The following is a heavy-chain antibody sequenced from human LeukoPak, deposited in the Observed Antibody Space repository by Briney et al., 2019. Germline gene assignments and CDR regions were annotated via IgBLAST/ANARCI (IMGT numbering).Heavy chain of an antibody. CDR1: GFTFSSYW. J-gene: IGHJ6*03. CDR2: IKQDGSGK. V-gene: IGHV3-7*01. CDR3: ARDGGDYGYYYYMDV. D-gene: IGHD4-17*01. Sequence: PGGSLRLSCAASGFTFSSYWMSWVRQAPGKGLGWVANIKQDGSGKYYVDSVKGRFTISRDNAKNSLYLQMNSLRAEDTAVYYCARDGGDYGYYYYMDVWGKGTTVTVSS.